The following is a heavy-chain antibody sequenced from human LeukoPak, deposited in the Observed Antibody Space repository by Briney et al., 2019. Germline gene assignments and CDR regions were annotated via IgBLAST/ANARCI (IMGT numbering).Heavy chain of an antibody. Sequence: PGGSLRLSCAASGFTFSSYWMSWVRQAPGKGLEWVSAISGSGGSTYYADSVKGRFTISRDNSKNTLYLQMNSLRAEDTAVYYCAKDSRSGYYYYFDYWGQGTLVTVSS. J-gene: IGHJ4*02. CDR2: ISGSGGST. CDR1: GFTFSSYW. CDR3: AKDSRSGYYYYFDY. V-gene: IGHV3-23*01. D-gene: IGHD3-3*01.